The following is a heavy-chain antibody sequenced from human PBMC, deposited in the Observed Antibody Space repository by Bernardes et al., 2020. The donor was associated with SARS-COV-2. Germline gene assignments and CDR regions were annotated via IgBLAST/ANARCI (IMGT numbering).Heavy chain of an antibody. D-gene: IGHD5-12*01. V-gene: IGHV4-39*01. CDR1: GAFISSSNDY. J-gene: IGHJ5*01. CDR2: IYYTKSI. CDR3: ARRYSGYDMFNWFDS. Sequence: SDPLPLSCAFCGAFISSSNDYRAWSLQSPGKGLEWIGTIYYTKSIYYNPSLKSRVTISVDTSKNQLSLSLSSVTAADTAVYYCARRYSGYDMFNWFDSWGQGAQITVSS.